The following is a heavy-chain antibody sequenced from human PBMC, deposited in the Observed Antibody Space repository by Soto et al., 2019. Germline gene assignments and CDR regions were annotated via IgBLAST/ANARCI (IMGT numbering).Heavy chain of an antibody. V-gene: IGHV4-59*08. J-gene: IGHJ3*02. CDR2: IYYSGRT. Sequence: SETLSLTCTVSGGSISTHYWSWIRQPPGKGLEWIGYIYYSGRTNYNPSLKSRVTISIDTSKNQFSLNLSSVTAADTAVYYCGRHRDGGMKAFDIWGQGTMVTVSS. CDR1: GGSISTHY. D-gene: IGHD4-17*01. CDR3: GRHRDGGMKAFDI.